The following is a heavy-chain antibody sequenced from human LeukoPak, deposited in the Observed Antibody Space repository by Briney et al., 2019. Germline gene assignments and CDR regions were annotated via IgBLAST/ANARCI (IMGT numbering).Heavy chain of an antibody. Sequence: SETLSLTCAVYGGSFSGYYWSWIRQPPGKGLEWIGEINHSGSTNYNPSPKSRVTISVDTSKNQFSLKLSSVTAADTAVSYCARERIAAAGDFDYWGQGTLVTVSS. CDR2: INHSGST. V-gene: IGHV4-34*01. CDR3: ARERIAAAGDFDY. D-gene: IGHD6-13*01. J-gene: IGHJ4*02. CDR1: GGSFSGYY.